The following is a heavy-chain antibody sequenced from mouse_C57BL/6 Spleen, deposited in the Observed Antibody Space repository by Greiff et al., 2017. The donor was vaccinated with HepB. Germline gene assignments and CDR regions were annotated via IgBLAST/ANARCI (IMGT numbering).Heavy chain of an antibody. CDR1: GYTFTSYW. V-gene: IGHV1-69*01. CDR3: ARSTDGAMDY. Sequence: VKLQQPGAELVMPGASVKLSCKASGYTFTSYWMHWVKQRPGQGLEWIGEIDPSDSYTNYNQKFKGKSTLTVDKSSSTAYMQLSSLTSEDSAVYYCARSTDGAMDYWGQGTSVTVSS. J-gene: IGHJ4*01. CDR2: IDPSDSYT.